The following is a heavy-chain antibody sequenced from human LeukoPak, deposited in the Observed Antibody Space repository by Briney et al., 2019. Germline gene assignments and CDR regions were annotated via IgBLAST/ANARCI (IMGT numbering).Heavy chain of an antibody. CDR2: MNPNSGGT. CDR1: GYTFTSYD. V-gene: IGHV1-2*02. CDR3: ATAGGDRGWGSYYRI. J-gene: IGHJ3*02. D-gene: IGHD1-26*01. Sequence: ASVKVSCKASGYTFTSYDINWVRQATGQGLEWMGWMNPNSGGTNYAQKFQGRVTMTRDTSISTAYMELSRLRSDDTAVYYCATAGGDRGWGSYYRIWGQGAMVTVSS.